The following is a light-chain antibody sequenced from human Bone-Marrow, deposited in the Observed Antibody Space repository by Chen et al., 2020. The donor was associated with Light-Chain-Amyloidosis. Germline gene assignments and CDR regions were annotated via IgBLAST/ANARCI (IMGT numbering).Light chain of an antibody. CDR2: SDD. CDR1: SSNIGSNT. J-gene: IGLJ3*02. Sequence: QSALIQPPSVSGTPGQRVSILCSGSSSNIGSNTLNWYQQLPGSAPKVLIYSDDLRTSGVPDRFAGSKSGTSASLAISGLQSEDEADYYCSSWDDRLDGWVFGGGTKLAVL. CDR3: SSWDDRLDGWV. V-gene: IGLV1-44*01.